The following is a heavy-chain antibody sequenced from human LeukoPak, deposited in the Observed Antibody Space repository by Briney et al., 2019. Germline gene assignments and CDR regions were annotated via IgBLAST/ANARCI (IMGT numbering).Heavy chain of an antibody. CDR2: INPSGGST. Sequence: ASVKVSYKASGYTFTSYYMHWVRQAPGQGLEWMGIINPSGGSTSYAQKFQGRVTMTRDTSTSTVYMELSSLRSEDTAVYYCAREYCSSTSCSRHYYYYGKDVWGKGTTVTVSS. D-gene: IGHD2-2*01. V-gene: IGHV1-46*01. CDR3: AREYCSSTSCSRHYYYYGKDV. CDR1: GYTFTSYY. J-gene: IGHJ6*04.